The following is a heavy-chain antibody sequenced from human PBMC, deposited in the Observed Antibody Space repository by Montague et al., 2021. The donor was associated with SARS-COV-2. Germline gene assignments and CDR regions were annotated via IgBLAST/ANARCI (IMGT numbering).Heavy chain of an antibody. J-gene: IGHJ3*02. V-gene: IGHV6-1*01. CDR1: GDSVSRNNLA. D-gene: IGHD1-7*01. CDR2: TYYGSSWNT. CDR3: ARGWNYAFDI. Sequence: CAISGDSVSRNNLAWNWIRQSPSKGLEWLGRTYYGSSWNTDYAVSVKIRITISPDTSKNQFSLHLHSVTPEDTAVYYCARGWNYAFDIWGQGTMVTVSS.